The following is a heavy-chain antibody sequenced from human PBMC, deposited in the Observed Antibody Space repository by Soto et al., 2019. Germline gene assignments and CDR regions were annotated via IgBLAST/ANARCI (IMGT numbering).Heavy chain of an antibody. Sequence: GESLKISCAASGFTFSNAWMSWVRQAPGKGLEWVGRIKSKTDGGTIVFAAPVKGRFTISRDDSKNTLYLQMNSLKTEDTAVYYCTTDPVGATTSSYYYYYYMDVWGKGTTVTVSS. V-gene: IGHV3-15*01. D-gene: IGHD1-26*01. CDR2: IKSKTDGGTI. CDR3: TTDPVGATTSSYYYYYYMDV. J-gene: IGHJ6*03. CDR1: GFTFSNAW.